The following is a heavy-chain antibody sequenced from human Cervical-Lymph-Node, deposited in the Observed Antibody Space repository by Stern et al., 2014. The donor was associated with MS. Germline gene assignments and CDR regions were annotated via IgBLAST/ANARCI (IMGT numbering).Heavy chain of an antibody. Sequence: QVQLQESGSGLVKPSQTLSLTCAVSGGSISSGDYSWSWLRPPPGKGLEWIGYIYHSGSTYYNPSLKSRVPISVDRSKTQFSLKLSSGTAADTAVYYCARSSTVTPNAFDIWGQGTMVTVSS. CDR1: GGSISSGDYS. CDR3: ARSSTVTPNAFDI. CDR2: IYHSGST. V-gene: IGHV4-30-2*01. D-gene: IGHD4-17*01. J-gene: IGHJ3*02.